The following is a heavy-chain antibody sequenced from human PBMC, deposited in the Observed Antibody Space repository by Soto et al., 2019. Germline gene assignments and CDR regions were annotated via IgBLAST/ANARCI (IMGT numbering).Heavy chain of an antibody. CDR1: GYTFTSYG. CDR3: ARDGTYYDFWSGYYSEYYFDY. D-gene: IGHD3-3*01. J-gene: IGHJ4*02. CDR2: ISAYNGNT. Sequence: QVPLVQSGAEVKKPGASVKVSCKASGYTFTSYGISWVRQAPGQGLEWMGWISAYNGNTNYAQKLQGRVTMTTDTSTSTAYMELRSLRSDDTAVYYCARDGTYYDFWSGYYSEYYFDYWGQGTLVTVSS. V-gene: IGHV1-18*04.